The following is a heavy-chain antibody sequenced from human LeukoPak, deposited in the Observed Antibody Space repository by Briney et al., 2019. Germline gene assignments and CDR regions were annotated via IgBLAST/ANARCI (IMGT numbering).Heavy chain of an antibody. CDR1: GGSISSYY. CDR3: ARANVVAARPDYFDY. Sequence: SETLSLTCIVSGGSISSYYWSWIRRPPGKGLEWIGYINYSGNSRYNPSLNSRVTISVDRSKNQFSLKLSSVTAADTAVYYCARANVVAARPDYFDYWGQGTLVTVSS. V-gene: IGHV4-59*12. D-gene: IGHD6-6*01. J-gene: IGHJ4*02. CDR2: INYSGNS.